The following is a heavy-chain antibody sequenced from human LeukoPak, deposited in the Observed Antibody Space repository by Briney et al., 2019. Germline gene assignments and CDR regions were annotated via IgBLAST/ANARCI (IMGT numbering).Heavy chain of an antibody. Sequence: SETLSLTCTVSGGSISSYYWSWIRQPPGKGLEWIGYIYYSGSTNYNPSLKSRVTISVDTSKNQFSLKLSSVAAADTAVYYCARGYSPYWYFDLWGRGTLVTVSS. CDR2: IYYSGST. V-gene: IGHV4-59*01. J-gene: IGHJ2*01. CDR3: ARGYSPYWYFDL. CDR1: GGSISSYY. D-gene: IGHD3-16*02.